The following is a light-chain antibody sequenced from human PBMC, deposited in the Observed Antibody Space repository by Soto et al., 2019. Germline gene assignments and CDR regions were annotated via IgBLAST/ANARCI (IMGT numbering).Light chain of an antibody. CDR1: TGAVTSGHY. Sequence: QAVVTQEPSLTVSPGGTVTLTCGSSTGAVTSGHYPHWFQQKTGQAPRTLIYDTSIRHSWTPARFSGSLLGGKAALTLSDAQLDEEADYYCLVIYTGVGEVFGTGTKVTVL. CDR3: LVIYTGVGEV. J-gene: IGLJ1*01. V-gene: IGLV7-46*01. CDR2: DTS.